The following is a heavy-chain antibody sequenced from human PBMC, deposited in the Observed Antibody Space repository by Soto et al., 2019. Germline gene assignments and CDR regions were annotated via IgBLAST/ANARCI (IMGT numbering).Heavy chain of an antibody. V-gene: IGHV4-4*02. Sequence: SETLSLTCAVSGGSISSSNWWSWVRQPPGKGLEWIGEIYHSGSTNYNPSLKSRVTISVDKSKNQFSLKLSSVTAADTAVYYCAHYTIGHYDWLDPWGQGTLVTVYS. D-gene: IGHD4-17*01. CDR1: GGSISSSNW. J-gene: IGHJ5*02. CDR2: IYHSGST. CDR3: AHYTIGHYDWLDP.